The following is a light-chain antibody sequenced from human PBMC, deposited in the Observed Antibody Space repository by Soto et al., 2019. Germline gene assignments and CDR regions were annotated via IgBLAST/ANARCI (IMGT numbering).Light chain of an antibody. CDR1: SSDVDGYNA. Sequence: QSALTQPASVSGSPGQTITISCTGTSSDVDGYNAVSWYQHHPGKAPKLIIYEVTHRPSGVSDRFSASKSGNTASLTISGLKADDEADYYCNSFRVSHLYVFGTGTKVTVL. CDR2: EVT. V-gene: IGLV2-14*01. CDR3: NSFRVSHLYV. J-gene: IGLJ1*01.